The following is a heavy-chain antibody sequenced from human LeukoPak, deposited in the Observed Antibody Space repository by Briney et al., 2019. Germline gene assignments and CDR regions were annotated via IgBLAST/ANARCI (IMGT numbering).Heavy chain of an antibody. CDR3: ARDTNDACDI. CDR2: IWYDGSNK. V-gene: IGHV3-33*01. J-gene: IGHJ3*02. D-gene: IGHD2-2*01. Sequence: PGGSLRLSCAASGFTCSSRGMHWVRQAPDKGLEWVAVIWYDGSNKYYADSVKGRFTISRDNSKNTLYLQMNSLRAEDTAVYYCARDTNDACDIWGQGTMVTVSS. CDR1: GFTCSSRG.